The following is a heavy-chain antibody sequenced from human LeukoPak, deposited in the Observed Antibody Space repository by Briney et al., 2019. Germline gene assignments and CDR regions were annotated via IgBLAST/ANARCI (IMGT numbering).Heavy chain of an antibody. CDR3: AKDLGGSGTYSLNWFDP. Sequence: PGGSLRLSCAASGFTFSSYAMSWVRQAPGKGLEWVSAVSGSGGDTYYADSVKGRFTISRDNSKNTVYLQMDSLRAEDTAVYYCAKDLGGSGTYSLNWFDPWGQGTLVTVSS. V-gene: IGHV3-23*01. CDR1: GFTFSSYA. D-gene: IGHD3-10*01. CDR2: VSGSGGDT. J-gene: IGHJ5*02.